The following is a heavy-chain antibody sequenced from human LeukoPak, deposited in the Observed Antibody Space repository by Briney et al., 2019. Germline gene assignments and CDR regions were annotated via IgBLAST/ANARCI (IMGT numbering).Heavy chain of an antibody. CDR3: ARDFRLSPRPVDY. CDR1: GYTFTSYD. Sequence: GASVKVSCKASGYTFTSYDINWVRQATGQRLEWMGWINAGNGNTKYSQKFQGRVTITRDTSTSTAYMELSSLRSEDTAVYYCARDFRLSPRPVDYWGQGTLVTVSS. J-gene: IGHJ4*02. V-gene: IGHV1-3*01. CDR2: INAGNGNT.